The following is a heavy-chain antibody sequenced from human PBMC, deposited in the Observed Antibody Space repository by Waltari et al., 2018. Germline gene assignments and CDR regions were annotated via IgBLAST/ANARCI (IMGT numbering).Heavy chain of an antibody. D-gene: IGHD6-13*01. CDR3: ARDPGLSSSWFDY. CDR1: GFTFSSYS. V-gene: IGHV3-48*04. Sequence: EVQLVESGGGLVQPGGSLRLSCAASGFTFSSYSMNWVRQAPGKGLEWVSYISSSSSTIYYADFGKGRFTISRDNDKNSLYLQMNSLRAEETAVYYCARDPGLSSSWFDYWGQGTLVTVSS. CDR2: ISSSSSTI. J-gene: IGHJ5*01.